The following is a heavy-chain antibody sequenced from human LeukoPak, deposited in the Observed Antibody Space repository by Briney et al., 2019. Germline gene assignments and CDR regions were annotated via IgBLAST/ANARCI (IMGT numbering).Heavy chain of an antibody. Sequence: GGSLRLSCTASGFTFSSYAMSWVRQAPGKGLEWVSGISGSGGSTYYADSVKGRFTISRDNSKNRLYLQMNSLRAEDTAVYYCAKRPRGNYLDPFDYWGQGTLVTVSS. J-gene: IGHJ4*02. V-gene: IGHV3-23*01. CDR3: AKRPRGNYLDPFDY. CDR2: ISGSGGST. CDR1: GFTFSSYA. D-gene: IGHD3-10*01.